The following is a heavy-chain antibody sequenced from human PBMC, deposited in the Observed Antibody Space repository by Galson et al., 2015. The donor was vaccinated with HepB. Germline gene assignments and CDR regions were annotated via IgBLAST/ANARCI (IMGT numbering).Heavy chain of an antibody. D-gene: IGHD5-12*01. V-gene: IGHV1-3*04. J-gene: IGHJ3*02. CDR3: ARERTTGYPFDAFDI. CDR2: INTGNGNT. Sequence: SVKVSCKASGYTFTRHAIHWVRQAPGQRLEWMGWINTGNGNTHYSQKFQGRVTITRDTSASIAYTELNSLRSEDTAVYYCARERTTGYPFDAFDIWGQGTMVTVSS. CDR1: GYTFTRHA.